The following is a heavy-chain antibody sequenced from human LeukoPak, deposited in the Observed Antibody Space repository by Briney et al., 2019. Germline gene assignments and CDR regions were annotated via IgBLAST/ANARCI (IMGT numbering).Heavy chain of an antibody. CDR3: AREGYSSSSPYYYYGMDV. Sequence: PGGSLRLSCAASGFTFSDYYMSWIRQAPGKGLEWVLYISSSSGYTNYADSVKGRFTISRDNAKNSLYLQMNSLRAEDTAVYYCAREGYSSSSPYYYYGMDVWGQGTTVTVSS. CDR2: ISSSSGYT. V-gene: IGHV3-11*05. D-gene: IGHD6-6*01. J-gene: IGHJ6*02. CDR1: GFTFSDYY.